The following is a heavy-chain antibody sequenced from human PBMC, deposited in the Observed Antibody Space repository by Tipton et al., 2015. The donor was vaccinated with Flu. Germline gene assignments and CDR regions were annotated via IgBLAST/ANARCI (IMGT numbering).Heavy chain of an antibody. V-gene: IGHV3-53*01. J-gene: IGHJ4*02. CDR3: ASSSGYYPYFDY. CDR1: GFTVSSNY. CDR2: IYSGGST. Sequence: SLRLSCAASGFTVSSNYMSWVRQAPGKGLEWVSVIYSGGSTYYADSVKGRSTISRDNSKNTLYLQMNSLRAEDTAVYYCASSSGYYPYFDYWGQGTLVTVSS. D-gene: IGHD3-3*01.